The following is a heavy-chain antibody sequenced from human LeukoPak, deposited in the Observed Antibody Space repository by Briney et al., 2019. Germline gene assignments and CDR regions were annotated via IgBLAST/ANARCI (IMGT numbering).Heavy chain of an antibody. J-gene: IGHJ4*02. V-gene: IGHV4-39*01. CDR2: IYYSGST. CDR1: GGSISSSSYY. CDR3: ASGESIVVVTAPYWPFDY. Sequence: LETLSLTCTVSGGSISSSSYYWGWIRQPPGKGLEWIGSIYYSGSTYYNPSLKSRVTISVDTSKNQFSLKLSSATAADTAEYYCASGESIVVVTAPYWPFDYWGQGTLVTVSS. D-gene: IGHD2-21*02.